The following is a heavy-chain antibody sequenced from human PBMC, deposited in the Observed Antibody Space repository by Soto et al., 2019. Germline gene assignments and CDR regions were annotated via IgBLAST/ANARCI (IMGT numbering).Heavy chain of an antibody. D-gene: IGHD3-10*01. CDR1: GGTFSSYT. CDR2: IIPILGIA. J-gene: IGHJ6*03. Sequence: QVQLVQSGAEVKKPGSSVKVSCKASGGTFSSYTISWVRQAPGQGLEWMGRIIPILGIANYAQKFQGRVTITADKSTQTASMELSRLRSEETDVYYCARSPHGSGSYYNLVHYSSYMDVWGKGTTVTVSS. CDR3: ARSPHGSGSYYNLVHYSSYMDV. V-gene: IGHV1-69*02.